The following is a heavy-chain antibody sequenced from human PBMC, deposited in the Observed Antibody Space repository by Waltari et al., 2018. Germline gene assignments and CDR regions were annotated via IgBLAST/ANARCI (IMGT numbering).Heavy chain of an antibody. J-gene: IGHJ4*02. CDR1: GYTFTGYY. CDR2: INPNSGGT. Sequence: HVQVVQSGAEVKRPGASLKVSCKASGYTFTGYYMHWVRQDPGQGLEWMGWINPNSGGTNYAQKFQGRVTRTRDTSISTAYMELSRLRSDDTAVYYCARGITGTTGDYFDYWGQGTLVTVSS. V-gene: IGHV1-2*02. D-gene: IGHD1-7*01. CDR3: ARGITGTTGDYFDY.